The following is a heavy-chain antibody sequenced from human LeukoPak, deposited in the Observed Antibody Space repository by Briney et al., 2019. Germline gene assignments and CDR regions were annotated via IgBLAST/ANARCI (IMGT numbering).Heavy chain of an antibody. CDR3: AADRNSDWYSPLDY. V-gene: IGHV3-23*01. D-gene: IGHD6-19*01. Sequence: PGGSLRLSCVASGFTFTKCAMSWIRQAPGKGLEWVAVITATGDTAYYADSVKGRFTISRDNSRNTVYMQMDSLRAEDTAIYYCAADRNSDWYSPLDYWGQGSQVTVSP. CDR1: GFTFTKCA. CDR2: ITATGDTA. J-gene: IGHJ4*02.